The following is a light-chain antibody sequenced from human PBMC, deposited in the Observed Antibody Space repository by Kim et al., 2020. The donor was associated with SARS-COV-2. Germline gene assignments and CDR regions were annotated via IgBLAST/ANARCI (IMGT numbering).Light chain of an antibody. CDR2: DAS. CDR1: QNVDYF. CDR3: QQRKDWPLT. V-gene: IGKV3-11*01. Sequence: EIVLTQSPATLSLSPGERATLSCRANQNVDYFLAWYQQKVGQAPSLLIYDASNRATGIPARFSGSGSGTDFTLTISSLEPEDFAVYYCQQRKDWPLTFSGGTKVDIK. J-gene: IGKJ4*01.